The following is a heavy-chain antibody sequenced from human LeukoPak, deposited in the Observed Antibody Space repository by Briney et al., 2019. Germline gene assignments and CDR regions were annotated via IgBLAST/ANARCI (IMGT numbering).Heavy chain of an antibody. CDR2: IYTSGST. D-gene: IGHD3-16*01. Sequence: SETLSLTCTVSGGSISSYYWSWIRQPPGKGLEWIGYIYTSGSTNYDPSLKSRVTISVDTSKNQFSLKLSSVTAADTAVYYCARRSRGLGWFDPWGQGTLVAVSS. J-gene: IGHJ5*02. V-gene: IGHV4-4*09. CDR1: GGSISSYY. CDR3: ARRSRGLGWFDP.